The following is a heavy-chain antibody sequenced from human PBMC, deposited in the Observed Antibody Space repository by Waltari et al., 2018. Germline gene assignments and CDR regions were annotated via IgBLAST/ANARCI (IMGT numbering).Heavy chain of an antibody. J-gene: IGHJ4*02. CDR1: GFTVSSYG. CDR3: ARDNWDGTFDY. V-gene: IGHV3-33*01. Sequence: QVQLVESGGGVVQPGRSLRLSCAASGFTVSSYGMHWVRQAPGTGLEWVAVIWYDGSNKNYADSVKGRFTISRDNSKNTLYLQMNSLRAEDTAVYYCARDNWDGTFDYWGQGTLVTVSS. D-gene: IGHD1-20*01. CDR2: IWYDGSNK.